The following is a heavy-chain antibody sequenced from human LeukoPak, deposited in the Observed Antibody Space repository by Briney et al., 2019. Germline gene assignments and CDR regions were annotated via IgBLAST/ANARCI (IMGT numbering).Heavy chain of an antibody. Sequence: GGSLRLSCAASGFTFSSYSMKWVRQAPGKGLEWVSYISSSSSYIYYADSVKGRFTISRDNAKNSLYLQMNRLRAEDTAVYYCARAWTYCSGGSCYTGGVDYWGQGTLVTVSS. CDR2: ISSSSSYI. CDR3: ARAWTYCSGGSCYTGGVDY. J-gene: IGHJ4*02. D-gene: IGHD2-15*01. CDR1: GFTFSSYS. V-gene: IGHV3-21*01.